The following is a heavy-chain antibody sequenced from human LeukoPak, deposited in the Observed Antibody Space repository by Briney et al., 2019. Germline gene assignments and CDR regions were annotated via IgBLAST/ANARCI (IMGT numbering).Heavy chain of an antibody. Sequence: PGRSLRLSWAASGFTVSSYAMHWVRQAAGKGLEWVAVISYDGSNKYYADSVKGRFTISRDNSKNTLYLQMNSLRAEDTAVYYCAREGGYDSAPDYWGQGTLVTVSS. D-gene: IGHD5-12*01. J-gene: IGHJ4*02. V-gene: IGHV3-30*04. CDR2: ISYDGSNK. CDR1: GFTVSSYA. CDR3: AREGGYDSAPDY.